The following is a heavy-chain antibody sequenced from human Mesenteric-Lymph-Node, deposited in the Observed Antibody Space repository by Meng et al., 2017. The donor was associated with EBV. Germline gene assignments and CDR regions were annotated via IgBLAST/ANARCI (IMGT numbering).Heavy chain of an antibody. CDR1: GDSTSGGTYD. V-gene: IGHV4-39*01. CDR2: INYSGTT. J-gene: IGHJ5*01. D-gene: IGHD6-13*01. CDR3: ARASQLCSSCNSARWFKS. Sequence: LKRRGRGPRLVKDSEPRSLNCAVSGDSTSGGTYDWAWSRQPPGKGREWIGTINYSGTTYYNPSLESRFSIFVDTSKNQFSLNLSFVTAADTAVYYCARASQLCSSCNSARWFKSWGQGILVTVSS.